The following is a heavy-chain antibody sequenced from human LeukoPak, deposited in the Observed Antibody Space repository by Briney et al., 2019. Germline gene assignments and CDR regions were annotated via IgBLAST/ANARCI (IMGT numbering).Heavy chain of an antibody. J-gene: IGHJ4*02. CDR2: ISYDGSNT. D-gene: IGHD3-22*01. Sequence: GGSLRLSCAASGFTFSSYAMSWVRQAPGKGLEWVAVISYDGSNTYYADSVKGRFTISRDNSKNTLYLQMNSLRAEDTAVYYCAKSPMIVVVIQYYFDYWGQGTLVTVSS. CDR1: GFTFSSYA. V-gene: IGHV3-30*18. CDR3: AKSPMIVVVIQYYFDY.